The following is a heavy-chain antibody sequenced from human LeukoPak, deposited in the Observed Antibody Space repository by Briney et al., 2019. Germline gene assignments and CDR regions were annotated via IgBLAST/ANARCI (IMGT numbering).Heavy chain of an antibody. CDR1: GFTFSTYS. CDR2: ISGSSSTI. J-gene: IGHJ6*03. Sequence: AGGSLRLSCAASGFTFSTYSMNWVRQAPGKAREWGSYISGSSSTIYYADSVKGRFTISRDNAKNSLYLQMNSLRAEDTAVYYCARVDSYYYYYVDVWGKGATVTVSS. CDR3: ARVDSYYYYYVDV. V-gene: IGHV3-48*01.